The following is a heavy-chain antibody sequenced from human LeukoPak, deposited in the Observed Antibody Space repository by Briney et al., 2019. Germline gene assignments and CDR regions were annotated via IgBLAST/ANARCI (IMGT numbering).Heavy chain of an antibody. CDR2: MNPNSGNT. D-gene: IGHD5-18*01. J-gene: IGHJ6*03. V-gene: IGHV1-8*03. CDR3: ARTYSYGYYYYYYMDV. Sequence: ASVKVSCQASGYTFTSYDINWVRQATGKGLEWMGWMNPNSGNTGYAQKFQGRVTITRNTSISTAYMELSSLRSEDTAVYYCARTYSYGYYYYYYMDVWGKGTTVTVSS. CDR1: GYTFTSYD.